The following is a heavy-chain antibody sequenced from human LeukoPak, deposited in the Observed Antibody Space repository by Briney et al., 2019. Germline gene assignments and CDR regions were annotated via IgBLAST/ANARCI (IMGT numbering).Heavy chain of an antibody. V-gene: IGHV4-61*02. CDR1: GGSISSGSFY. D-gene: IGHD5-24*01. CDR3: ARLEMAIFGAFDT. Sequence: PSQTLSLTCTVSGGSISSGSFYWSWIRQPAGKGLEWIGRIYSSGSTNYNPSLKSRVTISVDTSKNQFSLRLSSVTAADTAVYYCARLEMAIFGAFDTWGRGTMVTVSS. J-gene: IGHJ3*02. CDR2: IYSSGST.